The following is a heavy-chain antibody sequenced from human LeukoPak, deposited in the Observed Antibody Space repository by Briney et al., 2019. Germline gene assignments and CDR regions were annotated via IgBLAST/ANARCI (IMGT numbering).Heavy chain of an antibody. D-gene: IGHD2-15*01. V-gene: IGHV4-59*12. CDR2: IYYSGST. CDR3: ASLRRVGYCSGGSCSSRGNWFDP. J-gene: IGHJ5*02. Sequence: SESLSLTCTVSGGSISSYYWSWIRQPPGKGLEWIGYIYYSGSTNYNPSLKSRVTISVDTSKNQFSLKLSSVTAADTAVYYCASLRRVGYCSGGSCSSRGNWFDPWGQGTLVTVSS. CDR1: GGSISSYY.